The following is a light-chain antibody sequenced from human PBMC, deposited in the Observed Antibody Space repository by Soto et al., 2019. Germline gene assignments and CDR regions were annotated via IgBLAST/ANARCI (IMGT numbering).Light chain of an antibody. V-gene: IGLV2-23*02. J-gene: IGLJ3*02. CDR3: CSYAGSSTLWV. Sequence: QSVLTQPASVSGSPGQSITISCTGTSSDVGSYNLVSLYQQHPGKAPKLMIYEVSKRPSGVSNRFSGSKSGNTASLTISGLQAEDEADYYCCSYAGSSTLWVFGGGTKLTVL. CDR2: EVS. CDR1: SSDVGSYNL.